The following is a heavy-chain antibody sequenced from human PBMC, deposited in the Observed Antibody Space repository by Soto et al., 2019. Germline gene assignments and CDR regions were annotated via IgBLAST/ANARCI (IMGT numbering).Heavy chain of an antibody. Sequence: QVQLQQWGAGLLKPSETLSLTCAVYGGSFSGYYWSWIRQPPGKGLEWIGEINHSGSTNYNPSLKSRVTISVDTSKNQFSLKLSSVTAADTAVYYCARTRFPNSIFGVVKWFDPWGQGTLVTVSS. CDR1: GGSFSGYY. D-gene: IGHD3-3*02. J-gene: IGHJ5*02. CDR2: INHSGST. V-gene: IGHV4-34*01. CDR3: ARTRFPNSIFGVVKWFDP.